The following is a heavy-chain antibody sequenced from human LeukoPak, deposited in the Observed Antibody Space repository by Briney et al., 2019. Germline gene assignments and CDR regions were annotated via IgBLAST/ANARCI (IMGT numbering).Heavy chain of an antibody. J-gene: IGHJ4*02. CDR3: ARDRRDGYSFDY. Sequence: GGSLRLSCAASGFTFSSYWMSWVRQALGKGLEWVANIKQDGSEKYYVDSVKGRFTISRDNAKNSLFLQMNSLRAEDTAVYYCARDRRDGYSFDYWGQGTLVTVSS. CDR1: GFTFSSYW. V-gene: IGHV3-7*01. CDR2: IKQDGSEK. D-gene: IGHD5-24*01.